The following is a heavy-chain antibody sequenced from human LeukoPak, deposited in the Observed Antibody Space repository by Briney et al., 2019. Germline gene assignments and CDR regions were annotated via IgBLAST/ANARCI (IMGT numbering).Heavy chain of an antibody. V-gene: IGHV1-2*02. D-gene: IGHD3-3*01. CDR1: GYTFTGYY. CDR3: ASASLPALRFLEWLPFH. Sequence: ASVKVSCKASGYTFTGYYMHWVRQAPGQGLEWMGWINPNSGGTNYAQKFQGRVTMTRDTSISTAYMELSRLRSDDTAVYYCASASLPALRFLEWLPFHWGQGTLVTVSS. J-gene: IGHJ4*02. CDR2: INPNSGGT.